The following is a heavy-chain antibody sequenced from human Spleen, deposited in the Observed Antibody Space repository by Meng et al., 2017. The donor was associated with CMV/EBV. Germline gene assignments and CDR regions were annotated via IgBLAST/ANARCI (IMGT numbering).Heavy chain of an antibody. CDR3: AKDRILCSGDSCYSRYYYDFGMDV. CDR2: TYYRSKWYN. CDR1: GDSVSSNSAA. J-gene: IGHJ6*02. V-gene: IGHV6-1*01. Sequence: SQTLSLTCAISGDSVSSNSAAWNWIRQSPSRGLEWLGRTYYRSKWYNDYAVSVKSRITINPDTSKNQFSLQLNSVTPEDTAVYYCAKDRILCSGDSCYSRYYYDFGMDVWGQGTTVTVSS. D-gene: IGHD2-15*01.